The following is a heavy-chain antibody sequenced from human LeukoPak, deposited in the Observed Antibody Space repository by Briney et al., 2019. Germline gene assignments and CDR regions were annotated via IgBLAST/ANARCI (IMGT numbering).Heavy chain of an antibody. CDR2: INPNSGRT. Sequence: ASVKVSCKASGYTFTGYYMHCVRHAPGQGLEWMGWINPNSGRTNYAQKFQGRVTMTRDTSISTAYRELSRLRSDDTAVYYCARSQPPLRYFDWLLPETDYWGQGTLVTVSS. V-gene: IGHV1-2*02. CDR3: ARSQPPLRYFDWLLPETDY. J-gene: IGHJ4*02. D-gene: IGHD3-9*01. CDR1: GYTFTGYY.